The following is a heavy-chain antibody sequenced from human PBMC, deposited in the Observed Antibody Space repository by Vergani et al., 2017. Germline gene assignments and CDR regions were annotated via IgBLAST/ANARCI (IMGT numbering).Heavy chain of an antibody. J-gene: IGHJ5*02. V-gene: IGHV3-66*02. Sequence: ELQLVESGGGLVQPGGSLRLSCAASGSTVSGNYMTWVRRAPGKGLEWVSHIYSGDETYYADSLTGRVTFSRDTSKNTLHLQINNLRVEDTAVYYCARGNYYGSGTYVDPWGQGTLVTVSS. CDR2: IYSGDET. CDR3: ARGNYYGSGTYVDP. CDR1: GSTVSGNY. D-gene: IGHD3-10*01.